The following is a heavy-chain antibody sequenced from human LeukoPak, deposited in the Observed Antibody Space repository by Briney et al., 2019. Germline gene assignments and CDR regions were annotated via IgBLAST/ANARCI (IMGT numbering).Heavy chain of an antibody. D-gene: IGHD1-26*01. Sequence: GGSLRLSCAASGFTFDSFSMNWVRQAPGKGLEWVSHITASGTAMFYADSVKGRFTISRDNAKDSLYLQMNSLRDEDTAVYYCASSGSYRFDYWGQGTLVTVSS. V-gene: IGHV3-48*02. CDR3: ASSGSYRFDY. J-gene: IGHJ4*02. CDR1: GFTFDSFS. CDR2: ITASGTAM.